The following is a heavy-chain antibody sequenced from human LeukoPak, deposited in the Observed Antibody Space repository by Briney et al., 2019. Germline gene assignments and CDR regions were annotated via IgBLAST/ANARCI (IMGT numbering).Heavy chain of an antibody. CDR2: CNPEDVET. CDR3: ATEIVGYGDVHYFDS. CDR1: GYTXTEIS. Sequence: ASVKVSCKVSGYTXTEISMHWVRQAPGQGLEWMGGCNPEDVETIYARSFQGRLTVTEDTSTDTAYMELSSLRAEDTAMYYCATEIVGYGDVHYFDSWGQGTLVTVSS. V-gene: IGHV1-24*01. D-gene: IGHD4-17*01. J-gene: IGHJ4*02.